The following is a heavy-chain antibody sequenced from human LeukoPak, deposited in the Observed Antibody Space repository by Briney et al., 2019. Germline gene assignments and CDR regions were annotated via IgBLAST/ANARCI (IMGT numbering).Heavy chain of an antibody. CDR3: ASVPFWSGTSEFDP. V-gene: IGHV3-48*01. CDR1: GFTFSSYS. D-gene: IGHD3-3*01. Sequence: GGSLRLSCAASGFTFSSYSMNWVRQAPGKGLEWVSYISSSSSTIYYADSVKGRFTISRDNAKNSLYLQMNSLRAEDTAVYYCASVPFWSGTSEFDPWGQGTLVTVSS. J-gene: IGHJ5*02. CDR2: ISSSSSTI.